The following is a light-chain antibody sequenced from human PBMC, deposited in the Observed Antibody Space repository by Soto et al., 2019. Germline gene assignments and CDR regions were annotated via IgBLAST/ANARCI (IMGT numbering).Light chain of an antibody. CDR1: SSDVGAYKY. Sequence: QSALTQPPSASGSPGQTVAISCTGTSSDVGAYKYVSWYQQHPGKAPKLMIYDVTERPSGVPDRFSGSKSGNTASLTVSGLQPEDEADYYCCSYTTSSTDVFGTGTKLTVL. CDR2: DVT. CDR3: CSYTTSSTDV. V-gene: IGLV2-8*01. J-gene: IGLJ1*01.